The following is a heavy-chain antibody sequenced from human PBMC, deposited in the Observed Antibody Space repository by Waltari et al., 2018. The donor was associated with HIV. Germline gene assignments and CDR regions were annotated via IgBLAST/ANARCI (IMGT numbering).Heavy chain of an antibody. D-gene: IGHD6-6*01. Sequence: QVQFVQSGAEVKKPGASVNLSCEVSGNTFTTYVVHWLRQAPGNRPGWMELINPVTGTTQFAPQLQGRLNCTRDTAAHVAYMALSALRCEDTAVYYCARGAYSRRTSTSSRLWASWGQGTPVTVSS. CDR2: INPVTGTT. J-gene: IGHJ5*02. CDR3: ARGAYSRRTSTSSRLWAS. V-gene: IGHV1-3*01. CDR1: GNTFTTYV.